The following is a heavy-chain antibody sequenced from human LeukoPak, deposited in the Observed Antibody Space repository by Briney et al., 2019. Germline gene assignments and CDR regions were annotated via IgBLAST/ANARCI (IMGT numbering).Heavy chain of an antibody. CDR2: INHNANT. Sequence: SETLSLTCAVYGGSFSGYYWSWIRQPPGKGLEWIGYINHNANTDYNPSLKRRVSISVDTSKNKFSLKLSSVTAADTADYYCARDGYNPLAGYGMDVWGQGTTVTVSS. J-gene: IGHJ6*02. CDR1: GGSFSGYY. V-gene: IGHV4-34*01. D-gene: IGHD5-24*01. CDR3: ARDGYNPLAGYGMDV.